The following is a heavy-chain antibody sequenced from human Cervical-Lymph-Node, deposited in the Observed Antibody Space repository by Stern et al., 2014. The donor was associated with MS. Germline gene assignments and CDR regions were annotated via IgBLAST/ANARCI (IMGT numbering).Heavy chain of an antibody. D-gene: IGHD2-15*01. CDR3: ARKLCSGGSCYSYGMDV. CDR2: IIPIFGTA. Sequence: VHLVESGAEVKKPGSSVKVSCKASGVTFSTYAISWVRQAPGQGLEWMGGIIPIFGTANYAQKFQGRVTIIADESTSTVYMELSSLRSEDAAVYYCARKLCSGGSCYSYGMDVWGQGTTVTVSS. CDR1: GVTFSTYA. V-gene: IGHV1-69*01. J-gene: IGHJ6*02.